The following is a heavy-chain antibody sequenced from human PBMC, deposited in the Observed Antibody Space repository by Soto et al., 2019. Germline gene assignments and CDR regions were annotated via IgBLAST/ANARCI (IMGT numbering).Heavy chain of an antibody. CDR2: VSGTSGNT. CDR3: AKSVVVVRGGYYMDV. Sequence: GGSLRLSCEASGFTFKSYAMIWVRQAPGKGLEWVSAVSGTSGNTYYADSVRGRFTISRDNSKDTVYLQMNNLRAEDTAIYYCAKSVVVVRGGYYMDVWGKGTTVTVSS. J-gene: IGHJ6*03. CDR1: GFTFKSYA. D-gene: IGHD2-15*01. V-gene: IGHV3-23*01.